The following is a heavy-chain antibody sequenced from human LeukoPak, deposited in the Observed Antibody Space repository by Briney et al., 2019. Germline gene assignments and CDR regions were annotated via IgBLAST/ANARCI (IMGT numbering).Heavy chain of an antibody. J-gene: IGHJ6*02. D-gene: IGHD5-24*01. CDR1: GFSFDDIA. CDR3: VKDKNGHNSYGMDV. Sequence: GRSLRLSCATSGFSFDDIAMHWVRQAPGKGLEWVSGISWNSHSLGYADSVKGRFTISRDSAKRSLYLQMNSLRPEDTALYYCVKDKNGHNSYGMDVWGQGTTVTVSS. V-gene: IGHV3-9*01. CDR2: ISWNSHSL.